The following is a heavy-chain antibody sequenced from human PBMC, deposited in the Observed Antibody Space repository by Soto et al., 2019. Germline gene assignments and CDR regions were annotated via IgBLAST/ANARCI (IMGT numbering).Heavy chain of an antibody. V-gene: IGHV1-8*01. D-gene: IGHD4-4*01. CDR1: GYTFTSYD. CDR2: MNPNSGNT. J-gene: IGHJ3*02. Sequence: ASVKVSCKASGYTFTSYDINWVRQATGQGLEWMGWMNPNSGNTSYAQKFQGRVTMTRNTSISTAYMELSSLRPEDTAVYYCASTSNSFAFDIWGQGTMVTVSS. CDR3: ASTSNSFAFDI.